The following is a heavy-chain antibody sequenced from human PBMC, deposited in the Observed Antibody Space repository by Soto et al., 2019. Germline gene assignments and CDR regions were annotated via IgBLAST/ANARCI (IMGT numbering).Heavy chain of an antibody. CDR3: ATDLAGASGGYYIDY. CDR2: TRNKANSYTT. V-gene: IGHV3-72*01. D-gene: IGHD3-10*01. J-gene: IGHJ4*02. CDR1: GLTFSDHY. Sequence: EVQLVESGGGLVQPGWSPRLSCVVSGLTFSDHYMDWVRQAPGKGLEWVGRTRNKANSYTTEYAASVKGRFTISRDDSKNSLYLQMNSLKSEDTAVYYCATDLAGASGGYYIDYWGQGTLVTVSS.